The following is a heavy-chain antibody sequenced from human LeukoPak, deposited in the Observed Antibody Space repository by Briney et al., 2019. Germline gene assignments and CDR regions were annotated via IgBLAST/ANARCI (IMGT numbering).Heavy chain of an antibody. J-gene: IGHJ4*02. D-gene: IGHD1-26*01. V-gene: IGHV3-7*01. CDR2: IKQDGSEK. CDR1: GFTFSSYW. Sequence: GGSLRLSCAASGFTFSSYWMSWVRQAPGKGLEWVANIKQDGSEKYYGDSVKGRFTISRDNAKNSLYLQMNSLRAEDTAVYYCARTRRTGATQYYFDYWGQGTLDTVSS. CDR3: ARTRRTGATQYYFDY.